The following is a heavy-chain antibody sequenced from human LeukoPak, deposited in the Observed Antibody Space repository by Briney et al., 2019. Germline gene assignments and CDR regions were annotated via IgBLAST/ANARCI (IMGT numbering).Heavy chain of an antibody. CDR2: ISWNSGSI. Sequence: GRSLRLSCAASGFTFDDYAMHWVRQAPGKGLEWVSAISWNSGSIGYADSVKGRFTISRDNAKNSLNLQMNSLRAEDTALYYCAKATYSSGWYSTFDYWGQGTLVTVSS. CDR3: AKATYSSGWYSTFDY. D-gene: IGHD6-19*01. CDR1: GFTFDDYA. V-gene: IGHV3-9*01. J-gene: IGHJ4*02.